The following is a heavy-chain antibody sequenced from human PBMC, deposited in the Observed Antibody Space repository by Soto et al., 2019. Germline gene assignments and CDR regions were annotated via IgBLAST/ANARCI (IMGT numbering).Heavy chain of an antibody. V-gene: IGHV3-74*01. CDR3: VRDLSVTTKFDY. Sequence: EVQLVESGGGLVQPGGSLRLSCAASGFTFSSYWMHWVRQAPGKGLVWVSRINGDGTTTGYADFVKGRFSISRDSAKNTLYLQMNSLRAEDTAVYYCVRDLSVTTKFDYWGQGPLVTVSS. D-gene: IGHD4-17*01. CDR2: INGDGTTT. J-gene: IGHJ4*02. CDR1: GFTFSSYW.